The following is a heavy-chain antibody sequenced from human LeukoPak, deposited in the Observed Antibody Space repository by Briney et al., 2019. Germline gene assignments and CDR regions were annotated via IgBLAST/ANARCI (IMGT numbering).Heavy chain of an antibody. CDR1: GGSIGSYY. D-gene: IGHD2-2*01. V-gene: IGHV4-4*07. Sequence: SETLSLTCTVSGGSIGSYYWSWIRQPAGKGLEWIGRIYTSGSTNYNPSLKSRVTMSVDTSKNQFSLKLSSVTAADTAVYYCAREVIVVVPAAQGAFDIWGQGTMVTVSS. J-gene: IGHJ3*02. CDR2: IYTSGST. CDR3: AREVIVVVPAAQGAFDI.